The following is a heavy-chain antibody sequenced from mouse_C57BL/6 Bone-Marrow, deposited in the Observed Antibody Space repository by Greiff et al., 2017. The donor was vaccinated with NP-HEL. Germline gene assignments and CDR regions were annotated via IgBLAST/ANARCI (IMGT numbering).Heavy chain of an antibody. D-gene: IGHD2-3*01. CDR2: ISSGGDYT. Sequence: EVQLLESGGDLVKPGGSLKLSCAASGFTFSSYGMSWVRQTPDKRLEWVATISSGGDYTYYPDTVKGRFTISRDNAKNTLYLQMSSLKSEDTAMDYCARPRGLWLLRAMDYGGQGTSVTVSS. CDR1: GFTFSSYG. V-gene: IGHV5-6*01. CDR3: ARPRGLWLLRAMDY. J-gene: IGHJ4*01.